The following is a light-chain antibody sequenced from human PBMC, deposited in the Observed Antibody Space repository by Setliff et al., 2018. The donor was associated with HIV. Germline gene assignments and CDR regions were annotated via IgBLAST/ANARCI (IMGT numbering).Light chain of an antibody. CDR1: SSDVGGYNY. Sequence: SVLTQPASVSGSPGQSITISRTGTSSDVGGYNYVSWYQQHPGKAPKLMIYDVTKRPSGVSNRFSGSKSGNTASLTISGLQAEDEADYYCCSYAGSSTPYVFGTGTKVTVL. J-gene: IGLJ1*01. CDR2: DVT. CDR3: CSYAGSSTPYV. V-gene: IGLV2-23*02.